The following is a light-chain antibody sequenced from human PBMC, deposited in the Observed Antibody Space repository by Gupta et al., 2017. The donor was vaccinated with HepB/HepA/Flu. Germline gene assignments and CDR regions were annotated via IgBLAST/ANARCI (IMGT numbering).Light chain of an antibody. CDR3: YSYTCSSTTVL. CDR1: SSDVGGYNY. J-gene: IGLJ2*01. CDR2: DVS. V-gene: IGLV2-14*03. Sequence: QSALTQPPSASGSPGQSITISCTGTSSDVGGYNYVSWYQQHPGKAPKLIIYDVSNRNSGVSDRFSGSKSGNTASLTISGLQAEDEADYYCYSYTCSSTTVLFGGGTKLTVL.